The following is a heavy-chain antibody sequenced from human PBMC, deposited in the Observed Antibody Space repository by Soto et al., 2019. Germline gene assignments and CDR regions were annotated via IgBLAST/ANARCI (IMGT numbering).Heavy chain of an antibody. CDR3: AKRRGDGYFDL. CDR1: GFTFSTFA. Sequence: EVQLLESGGGLVQPGWSLRLSCAASGFTFSTFAMSWVRRAPGKGLEWVSAIGGTSGSTYYADSVKGRFTSSRDNSKNTLSLQMYSLRGEDTAVYYCAKRRGDGYFDLWGRGTLVTVSS. D-gene: IGHD7-27*01. V-gene: IGHV3-23*01. CDR2: IGGTSGST. J-gene: IGHJ2*01.